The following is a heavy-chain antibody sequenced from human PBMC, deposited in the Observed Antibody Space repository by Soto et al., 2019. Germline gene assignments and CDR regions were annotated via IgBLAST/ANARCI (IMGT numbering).Heavy chain of an antibody. Sequence: QVQLVQSGAEVKKPGASVKVSCKASGYTFTSYYMHWVRQAPGQGLEWMGIINPSGGSTSCAQKFQGRVTMTRDTSTSTVYMELSSLRSEDTAVYYCARGSRPPSTAFGLFDYWGQGTLVTVSS. CDR2: INPSGGST. CDR3: ARGSRPPSTAFGLFDY. D-gene: IGHD5-18*01. J-gene: IGHJ4*02. CDR1: GYTFTSYY. V-gene: IGHV1-46*01.